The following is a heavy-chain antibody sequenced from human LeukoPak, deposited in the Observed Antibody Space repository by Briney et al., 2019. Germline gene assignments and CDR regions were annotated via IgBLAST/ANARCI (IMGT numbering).Heavy chain of an antibody. CDR2: IYHNWGI. V-gene: IGHV4-38-2*01. D-gene: IGHD1-1*01. CDR3: ARNVTAGYFDY. Sequence: PSETLSLTCAVSGYPISSGYYWGWIRQPPGKGLEWIATIYHNWGIYFNPSLKSRVTISLDTSKNQFSPKLTSVTAADTAMYYCARNVTAGYFDYWGQGILVTVSS. CDR1: GYPISSGYY. J-gene: IGHJ4*02.